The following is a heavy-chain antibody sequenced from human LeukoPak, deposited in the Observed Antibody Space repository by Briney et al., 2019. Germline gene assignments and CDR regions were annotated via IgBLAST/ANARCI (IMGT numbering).Heavy chain of an antibody. CDR1: GFTFSDYA. D-gene: IGHD2-21*02. J-gene: IGHJ4*02. Sequence: GGSLRLSCAASGFTFSDYAMSWVRQAPGKDLEWLSVISGGSSGSTYYADSVTGRFTVSRDNSKNTVDLQMNNLRVDDTAIYYCAKDHANTPVVTNWGQGTLVTVSS. CDR3: AKDHANTPVVTN. V-gene: IGHV3-23*01. CDR2: ISGGSSGST.